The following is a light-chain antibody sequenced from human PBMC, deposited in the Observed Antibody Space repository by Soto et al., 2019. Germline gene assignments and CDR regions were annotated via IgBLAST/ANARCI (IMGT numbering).Light chain of an antibody. J-gene: IGKJ4*01. CDR1: QSVSSSY. Sequence: EFVLPQSPGTLSLSPGERATLSCRASQSVSSSYLAWYQQKPGQAPKVLIYRASSRATGIPDRFSGSGSGTDFTLTISRLEPEDFAVYYCQQYGSSPLTFGGGTKVDIK. V-gene: IGKV3-20*01. CDR3: QQYGSSPLT. CDR2: RAS.